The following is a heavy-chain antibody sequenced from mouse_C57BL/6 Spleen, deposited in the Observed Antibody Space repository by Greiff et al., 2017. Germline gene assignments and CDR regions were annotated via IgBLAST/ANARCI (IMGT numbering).Heavy chain of an antibody. V-gene: IGHV1-50*01. CDR3: ASRITGDFDY. CDR1: GYTFTSYW. J-gene: IGHJ2*01. CDR2: IDPSDSYT. Sequence: QQSCKASGYTFTSYWMQCVKQRPGQGLEWIGEIDPSDSYTNYNQKFKGKATLTVDTSSSTAYMQLSSLTSEDSAVYYCASRITGDFDYWGQGTTLTVSS. D-gene: IGHD4-1*01.